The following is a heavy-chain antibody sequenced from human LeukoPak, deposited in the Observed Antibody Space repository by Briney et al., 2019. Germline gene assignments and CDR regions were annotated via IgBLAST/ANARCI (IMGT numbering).Heavy chain of an antibody. CDR2: IYTSGST. J-gene: IGHJ5*02. CDR3: AREEYFSSSWYSVGGSSWFDP. CDR1: GFTFSDYY. D-gene: IGHD6-13*01. Sequence: GSLRLSCAASGFTFSDYYMSWIRQPAGKGLEWIGRIYTSGSTNYNPSLKSRVTISVGTSKNQFSLKLSSVTAADTAVYYCAREEYFSSSWYSVGGSSWFDPWGQGTLVTVSS. V-gene: IGHV4-4*07.